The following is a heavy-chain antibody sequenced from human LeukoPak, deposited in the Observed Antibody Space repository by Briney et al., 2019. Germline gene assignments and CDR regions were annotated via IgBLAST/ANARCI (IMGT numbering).Heavy chain of an antibody. CDR2: IFTSGST. CDR3: AREGKITMVRGVIRYYYMDV. V-gene: IGHV4-61*02. J-gene: IGHJ6*03. CDR1: GGSISNGSYY. Sequence: SETLSLTCTVSGGSISNGSYYWSWLPQPAGMGLVWIGRIFTSGSTKYNPSLKSRVTISVDTSKNQFSLKLSSVTAADTAVYYCAREGKITMVRGVIRYYYMDVWGKGTTVTISS. D-gene: IGHD3-10*01.